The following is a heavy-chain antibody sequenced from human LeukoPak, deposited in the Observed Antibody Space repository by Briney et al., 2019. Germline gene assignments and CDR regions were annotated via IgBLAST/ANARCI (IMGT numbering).Heavy chain of an antibody. CDR3: ARDRGGSYSAIDY. CDR2: SSSSITI. D-gene: IGHD2-15*01. CDR1: GFTFSSNS. Sequence: PGASLRLSCAASGFTFSSNSLNWVRQAPGKGLEWVSSSSITIYYADSVKGRFTISRDNAEKSLYLQMNSLRAEDTAVYYCARDRGGSYSAIDYWGQGTLVTVSS. V-gene: IGHV3-48*04. J-gene: IGHJ4*02.